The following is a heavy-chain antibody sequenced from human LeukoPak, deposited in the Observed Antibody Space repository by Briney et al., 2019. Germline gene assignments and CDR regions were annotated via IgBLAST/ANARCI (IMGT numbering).Heavy chain of an antibody. J-gene: IGHJ6*03. D-gene: IGHD1-14*01. CDR3: ARVPENYYYYYMDV. Sequence: SETLSLTCTVSGGSISSSSYYWGWIRQPPGKGLEWIGYIYYSGSTNYNPSLKSRVTISVDTSKNQFSLKLSSVTAADTAVYYCARVPENYYYYYMDVWGKGTTVTVSS. CDR2: IYYSGST. V-gene: IGHV4-61*05. CDR1: GGSISSSSYY.